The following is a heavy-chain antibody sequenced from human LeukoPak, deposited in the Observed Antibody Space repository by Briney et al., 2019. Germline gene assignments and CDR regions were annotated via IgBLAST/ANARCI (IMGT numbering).Heavy chain of an antibody. CDR1: DSSFSSYH. D-gene: IGHD3-10*01. V-gene: IGHV4-59*01. CDR2: IYYSGST. CDR3: ARVDYYISGSYYFDY. Sequence: SETLSLTCTVSDSSFSSYHWSWIRQPPGKGLEWIGYIYYSGSTKYNPSLKGRVTISLDTSKNQFSLKLSSVTAADTAVYYCARVDYYISGSYYFDYWGQGTLVTVSS. J-gene: IGHJ4*02.